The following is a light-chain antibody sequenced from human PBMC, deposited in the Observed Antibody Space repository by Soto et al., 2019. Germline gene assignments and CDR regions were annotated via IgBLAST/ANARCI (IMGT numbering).Light chain of an antibody. Sequence: EIVLTQSPGTLSLSPGERATLSCRASQSVSSRYLAWYQQKPGQAPRLLIYGASSMATCIPDRFSGSGSGTDFTLTISRLEPEDFAVYYCQQYGSSPPNTFGQGTRLEIK. CDR1: QSVSSRY. CDR2: GAS. CDR3: QQYGSSPPNT. V-gene: IGKV3-20*01. J-gene: IGKJ5*01.